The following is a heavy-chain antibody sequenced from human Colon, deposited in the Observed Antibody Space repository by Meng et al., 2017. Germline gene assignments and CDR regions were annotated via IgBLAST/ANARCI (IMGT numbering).Heavy chain of an antibody. Sequence: QPQLQESGPGLVKPSQTLSLTCTVSGGLISNSDYYWSWIRQPPGKGLEWIGFIYHSGNSYYNPSLKSRLSISVDTAKSQFSLKLTSVTAADTAVYHCLRGSGGSVWGQGTLVTVSS. J-gene: IGHJ1*01. CDR3: LRGSGGSV. D-gene: IGHD3-10*01. V-gene: IGHV4-30-4*01. CDR1: GGLISNSDYY. CDR2: IYHSGNS.